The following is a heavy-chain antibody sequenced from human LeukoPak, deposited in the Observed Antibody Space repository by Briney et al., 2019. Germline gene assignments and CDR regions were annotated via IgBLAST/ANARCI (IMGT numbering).Heavy chain of an antibody. J-gene: IGHJ6*03. V-gene: IGHV5-51*01. CDR1: GYTFTNYW. D-gene: IGHD3-3*01. CDR3: ARHEIGGDSSSGYEYYYYMDV. Sequence: PGXSLQISCKASGYTFTNYWIGWVRQLPGKGLEWMGIIYPDDSDTKDSPSFQGQVTISVDESISTAYLQWSSLKASDTAIYYCARHEIGGDSSSGYEYYYYMDVWGKGTAVTVSS. CDR2: IYPDDSDT.